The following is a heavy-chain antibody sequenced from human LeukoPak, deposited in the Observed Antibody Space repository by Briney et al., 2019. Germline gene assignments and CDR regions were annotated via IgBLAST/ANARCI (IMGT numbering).Heavy chain of an antibody. CDR1: GFSFKDYG. J-gene: IGHJ6*02. CDR2: INWNGGGT. CDR3: AKHLTATNTYIFFGLDF. V-gene: IGHV3-9*01. Sequence: PGGSLRLSCAATGFSFKDYGMHWARHPPGKGLEWVSAINWNGGGTDYADSVKGRFTISRDNAKNSLYLQLSSLRPEDTALYYCAKHLTATNTYIFFGLDFWGQGTSVTVSS. D-gene: IGHD1-26*01.